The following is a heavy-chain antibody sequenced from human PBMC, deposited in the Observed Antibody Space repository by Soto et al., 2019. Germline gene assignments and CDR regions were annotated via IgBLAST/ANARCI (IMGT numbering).Heavy chain of an antibody. CDR3: ARLIYDILTGTDVFDS. CDR1: GFTFSDHY. Sequence: GGSLRLCCAASGFTFSDHYMDWVRQAPGKGLEWVGRTRNKANSYTTEYAASVKGRFTISRDDSKNSLYLQMNSLKTEDTAVYYCARLIYDILTGTDVFDSWGQRTL. D-gene: IGHD3-9*01. V-gene: IGHV3-72*01. J-gene: IGHJ3*02. CDR2: TRNKANSYTT.